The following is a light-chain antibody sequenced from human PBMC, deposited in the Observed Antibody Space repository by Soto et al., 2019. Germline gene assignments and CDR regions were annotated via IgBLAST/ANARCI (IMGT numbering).Light chain of an antibody. CDR1: QSVNSR. Sequence: EIVLTQSPGTLALSQGERATLSCRASQSVNSRLAWYQHKPGQAPRLLISGASNRASGIPARFSAWGSGTDFALTISRVDPADFAFYYCQQYFTSPITFGQGTRLEI. CDR2: GAS. V-gene: IGKV3-20*01. CDR3: QQYFTSPIT. J-gene: IGKJ5*01.